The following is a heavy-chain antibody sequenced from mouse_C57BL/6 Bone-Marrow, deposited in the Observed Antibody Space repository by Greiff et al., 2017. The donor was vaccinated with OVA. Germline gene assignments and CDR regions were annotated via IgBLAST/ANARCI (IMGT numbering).Heavy chain of an antibody. D-gene: IGHD1-1*01. CDR1: GYTFTSYW. CDR3: ASLYGSSPYFDY. Sequence: VQLQQPGAELVKPGASVKMSCKASGYTFTSYWITWVKQRPGQGLEWIGDIYPGSGSTNYNEKFKSKATLTVDTSSSTAYMQLSILTSEDSAVYYCASLYGSSPYFDYWGQGTTLTVSS. CDR2: IYPGSGST. V-gene: IGHV1-55*01. J-gene: IGHJ2*01.